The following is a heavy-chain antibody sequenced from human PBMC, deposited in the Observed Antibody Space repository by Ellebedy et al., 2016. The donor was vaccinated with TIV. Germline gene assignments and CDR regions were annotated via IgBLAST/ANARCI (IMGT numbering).Heavy chain of an antibody. CDR3: ARCNIVVVPAAMGSAYYYYYGMDV. CDR2: IAWDDYK. D-gene: IGHD2-2*01. CDR1: GFSLSTSGMC. V-gene: IGHV2-70*11. Sequence: SGPTLVKPTQTLTLTCTFSGFSLSTSGMCVSWIRQPPGKALEWLARIAWDDYKYYSTSLKTRLTISKDTSKNQVVLTMTNMDPVDTATYYCARCNIVVVPAAMGSAYYYYYGMDVWGQGTTVTVSS. J-gene: IGHJ6*02.